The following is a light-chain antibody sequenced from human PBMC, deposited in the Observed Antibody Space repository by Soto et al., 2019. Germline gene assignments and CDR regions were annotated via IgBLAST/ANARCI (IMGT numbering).Light chain of an antibody. V-gene: IGKV1-39*01. Sequence: DIQMTQSPSSLSPSVGDRVTITCGASQSISSYLNWYQQKPGKAPKLLIYAASSLQSGVPSRFSGSGSGTDFTLTISSLQPEDFATYYCQQSYTFGGGTKVEIK. CDR2: AAS. CDR3: QQSYT. J-gene: IGKJ4*01. CDR1: QSISSY.